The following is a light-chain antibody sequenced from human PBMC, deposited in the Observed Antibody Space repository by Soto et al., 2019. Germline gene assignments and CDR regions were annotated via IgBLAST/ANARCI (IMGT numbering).Light chain of an antibody. V-gene: IGKV1-39*01. Sequence: DIQVTQTQSSLYASVGDRVTITCRASQTILTYLNWYQQKPGKAPKLLIYAASSLQSGVPSRFSGSGSGTDFTLTISSLQPEDFATYYCQQSYTTPRTFGQRTKVDI. J-gene: IGKJ1*01. CDR1: QTILTY. CDR3: QQSYTTPRT. CDR2: AAS.